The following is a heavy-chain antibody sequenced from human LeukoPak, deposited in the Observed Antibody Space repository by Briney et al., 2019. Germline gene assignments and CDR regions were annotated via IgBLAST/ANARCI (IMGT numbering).Heavy chain of an antibody. CDR2: NDPNSGVT. V-gene: IGHV1-2*02. Sequence: ASVKVSCKASGYTFTVYSIHFMRQAPGQGLGFVGRNDPNSGVTNYAQNFQGRVTMTTDTSISTAYMELSRLTSDDTAVYYCAVSIQAPPIPAFDYWGQGTPVTVSS. J-gene: IGHJ4*02. CDR3: AVSIQAPPIPAFDY. D-gene: IGHD5-24*01. CDR1: GYTFTVYS.